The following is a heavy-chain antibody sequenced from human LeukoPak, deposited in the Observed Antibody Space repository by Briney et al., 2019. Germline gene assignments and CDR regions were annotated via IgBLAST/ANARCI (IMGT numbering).Heavy chain of an antibody. CDR1: GFTFSSYA. CDR3: ARDLDGTHDY. V-gene: IGHV3-33*08. Sequence: GRSLRLSCAASGFTFSSYAMHWVRQAPGKGLEWVAVIWYDGSNKYYADSVKGRFTISRDNSKNTLYLQMNSLRAEDTAVYYCARDLDGTHDYWGQGTLVTVSS. J-gene: IGHJ4*02. CDR2: IWYDGSNK.